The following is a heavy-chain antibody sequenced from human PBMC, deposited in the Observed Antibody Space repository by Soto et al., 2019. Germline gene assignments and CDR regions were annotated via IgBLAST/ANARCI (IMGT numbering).Heavy chain of an antibody. D-gene: IGHD1-7*01. CDR3: ASRDPGTSVDY. CDR2: IKPDGREK. CDR1: GFSFNSYW. V-gene: IGHV3-7*03. Sequence: EVQLVESGGGLVQPGGSLRLSCAASGFSFNSYWMTWVRQAPGKGLEWVANIKPDGREKYYVASVKGRFTISRDNGKNLLYLQLDSLTPDDTAVYYCASRDPGTSVDYWGQGTLVTVSS. J-gene: IGHJ4*02.